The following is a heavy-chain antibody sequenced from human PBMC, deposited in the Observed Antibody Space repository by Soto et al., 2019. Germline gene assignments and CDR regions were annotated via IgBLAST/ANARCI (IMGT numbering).Heavy chain of an antibody. J-gene: IGHJ3*02. CDR3: AKAQYNWNDWDAFDI. Sequence: SLRLSCAASGVTFIRYGMHWVRQAPGKGLEWVSVICCDGSNKYYADSVKGRFTISRDNSKNTLYLQMNSLRAEDTAVYYCAKAQYNWNDWDAFDIWGQGTMVTVSS. CDR2: ICCDGSNK. CDR1: GVTFIRYG. D-gene: IGHD1-1*01. V-gene: IGHV3-33*06.